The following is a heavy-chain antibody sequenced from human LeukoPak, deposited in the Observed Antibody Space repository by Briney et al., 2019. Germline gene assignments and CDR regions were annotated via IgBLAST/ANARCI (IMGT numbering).Heavy chain of an antibody. D-gene: IGHD1-26*01. CDR1: GYTFTSYY. CDR3: ARGHAWELPPGAFDY. V-gene: IGHV1-46*01. Sequence: GASVKVSCKASGYTFTSYYMHWVRQAPGQGLEWMGIINPSGGSTSYAQKFQGRVTMTRDMSTSTVYMELSSLRSEDTAVYYCARGHAWELPPGAFDYWGQGTLVTVSS. J-gene: IGHJ4*02. CDR2: INPSGGST.